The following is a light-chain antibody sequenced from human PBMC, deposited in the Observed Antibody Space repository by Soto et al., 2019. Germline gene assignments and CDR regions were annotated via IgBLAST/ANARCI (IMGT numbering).Light chain of an antibody. Sequence: AIRVTQSPSSLSASTGDTVTITCRASQDIGSVLAWYQQKPGTAPKVLISGASNLHGGVPSRFSGSGSRTDFTLTITHLQSEDFATYYRQHYLNYPITFGQGTRLEIK. CDR2: GAS. CDR3: QHYLNYPIT. CDR1: QDIGSV. J-gene: IGKJ5*01. V-gene: IGKV1-8*01.